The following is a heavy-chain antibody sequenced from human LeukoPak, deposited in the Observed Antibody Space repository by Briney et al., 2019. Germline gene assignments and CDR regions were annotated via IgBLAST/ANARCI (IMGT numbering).Heavy chain of an antibody. CDR2: INHSGST. CDR1: GGSFSGYY. D-gene: IGHD2-2*01. V-gene: IGHV4-34*01. Sequence: SETLSLTCAVYGGSFSGYYRNWIRQPPGKGLEWIGEINHSGSTNYNSSLKYRVTMSVDTSKNQVSLKLSSVTAADTAVYYCARGATKPDPIVEVPAAVRVAQAFDHWGQGTLVTVSS. J-gene: IGHJ4*02. CDR3: ARGATKPDPIVEVPAAVRVAQAFDH.